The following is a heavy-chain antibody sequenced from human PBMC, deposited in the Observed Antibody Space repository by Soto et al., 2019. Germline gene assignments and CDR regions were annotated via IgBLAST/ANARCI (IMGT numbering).Heavy chain of an antibody. Sequence: QVQLHESGPGLVKPSETLSLICTVSGGSVRDYSWTWIRQPAGKGLECIGRMYTSGNTNYNPSLKSRVTMSADTSKNQFSLNLSSVTAADTAVYYCATDGGLSGYWGDAFDVWGQGTMVTVSS. D-gene: IGHD3-22*01. J-gene: IGHJ3*01. V-gene: IGHV4-4*07. CDR1: GGSVRDYS. CDR3: ATDGGLSGYWGDAFDV. CDR2: MYTSGNT.